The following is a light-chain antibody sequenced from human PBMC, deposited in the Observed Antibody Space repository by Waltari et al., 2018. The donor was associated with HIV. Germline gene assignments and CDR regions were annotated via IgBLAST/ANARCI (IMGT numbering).Light chain of an antibody. V-gene: IGKV3-15*01. CDR3: QQYNTWPPENT. Sequence: EIVMTRSPATLSVSPGERATLSCRASQSVNSNLAWYQQKPGQAPRLLIYDASTRATGIPARFSGGGFGAAFTLIISSLQSEDSAVYYCQQYNTWPPENTFGGGTKVEIK. CDR1: QSVNSN. J-gene: IGKJ4*01. CDR2: DAS.